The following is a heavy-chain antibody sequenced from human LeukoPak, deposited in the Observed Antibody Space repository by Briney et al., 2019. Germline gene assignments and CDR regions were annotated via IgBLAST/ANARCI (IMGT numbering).Heavy chain of an antibody. V-gene: IGHV3-15*01. CDR3: TTVTRDSSGYYYYYYYMDV. D-gene: IGHD3-22*01. CDR2: IKSKTDGGTT. CDR1: GFTFSNAW. Sequence: GGSLRLSCAASGFTFSNAWMSWVRQAPGKGLEWVGRIKSKTDGGTTDYAAPVKGRFTISRDDSKNTLYLQMNSLKTEDTAVYYCTTVTRDSSGYYYYYYYMDVWGKGTTVTVSS. J-gene: IGHJ6*03.